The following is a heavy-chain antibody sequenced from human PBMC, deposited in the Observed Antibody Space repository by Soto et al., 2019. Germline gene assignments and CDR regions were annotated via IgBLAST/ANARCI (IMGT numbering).Heavy chain of an antibody. D-gene: IGHD3-9*01. CDR2: ISGSGGST. Sequence: GGSLRLSCAASGFTFSSYAMSWVRQAPGKGLEWVSAISGSGGSTYYADSVKGRFTISRDNSKNTLYLQMNSLRAEDTAVYYCAKAGGGGYFDWSSFGYWGQGTLVTVSS. V-gene: IGHV3-23*01. J-gene: IGHJ4*02. CDR3: AKAGGGGYFDWSSFGY. CDR1: GFTFSSYA.